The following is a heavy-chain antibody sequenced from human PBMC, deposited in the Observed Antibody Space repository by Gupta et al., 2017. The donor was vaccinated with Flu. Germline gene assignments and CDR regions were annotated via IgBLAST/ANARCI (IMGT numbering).Heavy chain of an antibody. J-gene: IGHJ4*02. CDR1: GFTLRSYR. CDR2: ISSSRSYI. Sequence: EVQLVESGGGLVKPGGSLRLSCAASGFTLRSYRMNWDRQAPGKGLEWVSSISSSRSYIYYAYSVKCRFTLSRDNAKNSLYLQMNSLRAEDTAVYYCARRDYGDYEVPNHIDYWGQGTLVTVSS. V-gene: IGHV3-21*01. D-gene: IGHD4-17*01. CDR3: ARRDYGDYEVPNHIDY.